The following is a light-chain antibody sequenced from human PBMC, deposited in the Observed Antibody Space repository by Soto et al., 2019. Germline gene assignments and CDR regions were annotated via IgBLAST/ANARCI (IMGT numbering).Light chain of an antibody. CDR2: WAS. V-gene: IGKV4-1*01. J-gene: IGKJ3*01. CDR3: QQYYSTPFT. Sequence: DIVMTQSPDSLAVSLGERATINCKSSQSVLYSSNNKNYLAWYQQKPGQPPKLLIYWASTRESGVPDRFSGSRLSTDFTLTISSLQAEDVAVYYCQQYYSTPFTFGPGTKVDIK. CDR1: QSVLYSSNNKNY.